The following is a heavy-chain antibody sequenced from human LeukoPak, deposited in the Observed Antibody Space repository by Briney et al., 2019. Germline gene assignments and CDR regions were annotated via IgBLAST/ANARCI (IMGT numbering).Heavy chain of an antibody. CDR1: GFTFSSYA. CDR2: ISSSSSTI. J-gene: IGHJ6*03. V-gene: IGHV3-48*01. CDR3: AREYYYDSSGASTRYYYMDV. Sequence: GGSLRLSCAASGFTFSSYAMNWVRQAPGKGLEWVSYISSSSSTIYYADSVKGRFTISRDNAKNSLYLQMNSLRAEDTAVYYCAREYYYDSSGASTRYYYMDVWGKGTTVTVSS. D-gene: IGHD3-22*01.